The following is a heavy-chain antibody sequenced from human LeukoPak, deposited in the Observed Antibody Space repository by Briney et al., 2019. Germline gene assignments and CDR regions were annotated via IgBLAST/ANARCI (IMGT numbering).Heavy chain of an antibody. CDR1: GFTSSSYS. CDR3: AARLNYYGSGVDY. J-gene: IGHJ4*02. V-gene: IGHV3-21*01. D-gene: IGHD3-10*01. CDR2: ISSSSSYI. Sequence: GGSLRLSCAASGFTSSSYSMNWVRQAPGKGLEWVSSISSSSSYIYYADSVKGRFTISRDNAKNSLYLQMNSLRAEDTAVYYCAARLNYYGSGVDYWGQGTLVTVSS.